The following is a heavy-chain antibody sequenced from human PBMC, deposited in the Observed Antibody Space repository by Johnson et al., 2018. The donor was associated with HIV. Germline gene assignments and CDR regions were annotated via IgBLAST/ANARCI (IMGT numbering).Heavy chain of an antibody. CDR1: ELTSSNYA. CDR2: ISASGRDI. Sequence: VQLVESGGGLVQPGGSLRLSCVASELTSSNYAISWVRQAPGQGLEWVSAISASGRDIYYGDSVKGRFTISRDNSKNTLYLQMNSLRAEDTAVYYCAKGPCDLPHAFNIWGRGTMVIVSS. J-gene: IGHJ3*02. CDR3: AKGPCDLPHAFNI. D-gene: IGHD2-21*01. V-gene: IGHV3-23*04.